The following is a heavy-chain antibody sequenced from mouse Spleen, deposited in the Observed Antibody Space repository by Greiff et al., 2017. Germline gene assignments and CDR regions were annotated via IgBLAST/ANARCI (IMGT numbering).Heavy chain of an antibody. CDR1: GFTFSSYG. V-gene: IGHV5-6*02. D-gene: IGHD1-1*01. J-gene: IGHJ2*01. Sequence: DVMLVESGGDLVKPGGSLKLSCAASGFTFSSYGMSWVRQTPDKRLEWVATISSGGSYTYYPDSVKGRFTISRDNAKNTLYLQMSSLKSEDTAMYYCARHLLLSRPYYFDYWGQGTTLTVSS. CDR3: ARHLLLSRPYYFDY. CDR2: ISSGGSYT.